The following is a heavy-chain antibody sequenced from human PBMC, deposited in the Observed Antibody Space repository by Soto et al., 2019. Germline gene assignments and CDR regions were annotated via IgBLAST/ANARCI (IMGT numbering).Heavy chain of an antibody. V-gene: IGHV4-39*01. D-gene: IGHD3-10*01. J-gene: IGHJ4*02. CDR2: IYYSGST. CDR1: AGSIITSSYY. Sequence: SDTLSLPCTVSAGSIITSSYYWCCIRQPPGKGLEWIGSIYYSGSTYYNPSLKSRVTISVDTSKNQFSLKLSSVTAADTAVYYCASESYGSGSYYNDYWGQGTLVTVS. CDR3: ASESYGSGSYYNDY.